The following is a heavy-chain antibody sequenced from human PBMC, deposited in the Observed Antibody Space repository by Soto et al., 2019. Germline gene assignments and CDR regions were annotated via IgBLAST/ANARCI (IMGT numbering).Heavy chain of an antibody. D-gene: IGHD2-2*01. CDR2: IFYSGST. Sequence: SETLSLTCTVSGGSISSYYWSWIRQPPGKGLEWIGYIFYSGSTNYNPSLKSRVTISVDTSKNQFPLKLSSVTAADTAVFYCARLIHCKTTSCYFDYWGQGTLVTVSS. V-gene: IGHV4-59*08. J-gene: IGHJ4*02. CDR3: ARLIHCKTTSCYFDY. CDR1: GGSISSYY.